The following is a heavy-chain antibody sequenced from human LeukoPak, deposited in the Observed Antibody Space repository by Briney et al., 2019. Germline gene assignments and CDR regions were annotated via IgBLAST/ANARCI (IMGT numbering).Heavy chain of an antibody. CDR1: GFTFSNYW. CDR2: IKEDGTEK. D-gene: IGHD3-3*01. Sequence: TGGSLRLSCAASGFTFSNYWMTWVRQAPGKGLEWVANIKEDGTEKYYVDSVRGRFTIARDNAKNSVYLEMNSLRADDTAVYYCARSARLMKGVVEVTALDDWGQGTLVTVSS. CDR3: ARSARLMKGVVEVTALDD. J-gene: IGHJ4*02. V-gene: IGHV3-7*01.